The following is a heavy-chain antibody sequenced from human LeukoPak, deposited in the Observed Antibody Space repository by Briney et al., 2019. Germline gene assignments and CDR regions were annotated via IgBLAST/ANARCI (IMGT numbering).Heavy chain of an antibody. CDR1: GFTFSSYS. Sequence: SGGSLRLSCAASGFTFSSYSMNWVRQAPGKGLEWVSSISSSSSYIYYADSVKGRFTISRDNAKNSLYLQMNSLRAEDTAVYYCARDGYCSSTSCYNAFDIWGQGTMVAVSS. J-gene: IGHJ3*02. D-gene: IGHD2-2*02. V-gene: IGHV3-21*01. CDR3: ARDGYCSSTSCYNAFDI. CDR2: ISSSSSYI.